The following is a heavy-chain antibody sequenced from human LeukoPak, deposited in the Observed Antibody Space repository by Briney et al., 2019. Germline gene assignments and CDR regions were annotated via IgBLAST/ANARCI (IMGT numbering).Heavy chain of an antibody. CDR2: IYHSGST. J-gene: IGHJ3*02. Sequence: SQTLSLTCTVSGGSISSGGYYWSWIRQPPGKGLKWIGYIYHSGSTYYNPSLKSRVTISVDRSKNQFSLKLSSVTAADTAVHYCARMAVAGKGQGAFDIWGQGTMVTVSS. D-gene: IGHD6-19*01. CDR1: GGSISSGGYY. V-gene: IGHV4-30-2*01. CDR3: ARMAVAGKGQGAFDI.